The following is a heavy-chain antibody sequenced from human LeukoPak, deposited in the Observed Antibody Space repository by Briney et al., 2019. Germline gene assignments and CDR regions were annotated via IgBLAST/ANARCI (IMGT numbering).Heavy chain of an antibody. D-gene: IGHD3-16*02. CDR3: ARSDTFGGVIAFDAFDI. CDR1: GASISSGLYS. J-gene: IGHJ3*02. CDR2: ISYSGST. Sequence: SETLSLTCNVSGASISSGLYSWSWIRQPPGKGLEWIGYISYSGSTNYNPSLKSRVTISLDTSKKQFYLKLTSVTAADTAVYYCARSDTFGGVIAFDAFDIWGQGTMVTVSS. V-gene: IGHV4-61*01.